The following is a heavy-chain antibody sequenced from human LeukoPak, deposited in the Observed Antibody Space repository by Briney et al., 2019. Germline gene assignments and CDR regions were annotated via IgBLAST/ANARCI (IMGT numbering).Heavy chain of an antibody. Sequence: ASVKVSCKASGYTFTSYYMHWVRQAPGQGLEWMGIINPSGGSTSYAQKFQGRVTMTRDTSTSTVYVELSSLRSEDTAVYYCARAQAQAYGSGSYYIPVISGSDYWGQGTLVTVSS. D-gene: IGHD3-10*01. CDR2: INPSGGST. J-gene: IGHJ4*02. CDR3: ARAQAQAYGSGSYYIPVISGSDY. V-gene: IGHV1-46*01. CDR1: GYTFTSYY.